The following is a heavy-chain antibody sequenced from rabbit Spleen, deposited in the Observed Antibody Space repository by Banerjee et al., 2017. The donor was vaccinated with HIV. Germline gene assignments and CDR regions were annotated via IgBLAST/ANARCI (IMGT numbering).Heavy chain of an antibody. CDR1: GFDFNSYG. Sequence: QEQLVESGGGLVQPGGSLTLSCKGSGFDFNSYGVSWVRQAPGKGLEWIGYIDLLFGSTYYASWVNGRFTISSHNAQNTLYLQLKSLTVADTATYFCVRGASSSGSPIPYLWGPGTLSPS. V-gene: IGHV1S47*01. D-gene: IGHD1-1*01. CDR3: VRGASSSGSPIPYL. CDR2: IDLLFGST. J-gene: IGHJ4*01.